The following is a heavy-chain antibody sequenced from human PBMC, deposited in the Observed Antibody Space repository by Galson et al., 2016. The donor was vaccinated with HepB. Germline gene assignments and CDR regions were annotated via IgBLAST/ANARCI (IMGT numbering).Heavy chain of an antibody. CDR3: AKCERPGYSSGWCNYSDP. CDR2: ITGSGGGT. J-gene: IGHJ5*02. CDR1: GFTFSSDV. D-gene: IGHD6-19*01. Sequence: SLRLSCAASGASGFTFSSDVLSWVRQAPGKGLEWVSAITGSGGGTYYADSVKGRFTIARDNSKNTLYLQMNSLRAEDTAVYYCAKCERPGYSSGWCNYSDPWGQGSLVTVSS. V-gene: IGHV3-23*01.